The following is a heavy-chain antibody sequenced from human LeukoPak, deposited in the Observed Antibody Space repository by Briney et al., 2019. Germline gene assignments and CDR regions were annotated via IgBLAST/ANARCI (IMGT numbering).Heavy chain of an antibody. CDR3: ARASPPDYYYYGMDV. CDR2: IYYSGST. Sequence: SETLSLTCTVSGGSISSYYWSWIRQLPGKGLEWIGYIYYSGSTNYNPSLKSRVTISVDTSKNQFSLKLSSVTAADTAVYYCARASPPDYYYYGMDVWGQGTTVTVSS. J-gene: IGHJ6*02. CDR1: GGSISSYY. V-gene: IGHV4-59*01.